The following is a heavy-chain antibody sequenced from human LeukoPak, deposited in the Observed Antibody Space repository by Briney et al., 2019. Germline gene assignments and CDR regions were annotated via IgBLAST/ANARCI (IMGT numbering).Heavy chain of an antibody. V-gene: IGHV3-30-3*01. J-gene: IGHJ4*02. CDR2: ISYDGSNK. Sequence: GGSLRLSCAASGFTFGSYAMHWVRQAPGKGLEWVAVISYDGSNKYYADSVKGRFTISRDNSKNTLYLQMNSLRAEDTAVYYCARGPYDILTGPFDYWGQGTLVTVSS. CDR1: GFTFGSYA. D-gene: IGHD3-9*01. CDR3: ARGPYDILTGPFDY.